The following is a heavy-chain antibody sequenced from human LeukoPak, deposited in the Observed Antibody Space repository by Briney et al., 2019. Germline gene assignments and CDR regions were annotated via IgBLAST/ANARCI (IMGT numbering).Heavy chain of an antibody. D-gene: IGHD1-26*01. CDR1: GGSISSYY. J-gene: IGHJ4*02. V-gene: IGHV4-59*01. CDR3: ARDRAISGSPIFDY. Sequence: PSETLSLTCTVSGGSISSYYWSWIRQPPGMGLEWIGYIYDSGSTNYNPSLKSRVTISLDTSKNQFSLKLSSVTAADTAVYYCARDRAISGSPIFDYWGQGTLVTVSS. CDR2: IYDSGST.